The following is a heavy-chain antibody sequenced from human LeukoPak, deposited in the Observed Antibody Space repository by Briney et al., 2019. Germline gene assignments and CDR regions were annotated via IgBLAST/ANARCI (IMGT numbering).Heavy chain of an antibody. V-gene: IGHV1-18*01. CDR2: INSYNGNT. CDR1: GYTFTSYG. CDR3: ARESPIAVAAPEGY. D-gene: IGHD6-19*01. J-gene: IGHJ4*02. Sequence: ASVKVSCKASGYTFTSYGISWVRQAPGQGLEWMGWINSYNGNTNYAQKLQGRVTMTTDTSTSTAYMELRSLRSDDTAVYYCARESPIAVAAPEGYWGQGTLVTVSS.